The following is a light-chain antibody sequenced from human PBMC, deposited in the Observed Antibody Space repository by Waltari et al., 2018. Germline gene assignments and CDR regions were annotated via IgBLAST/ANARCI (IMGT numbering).Light chain of an antibody. Sequence: QSALTQPASVSGSPGQSITISCTGTSSDVGGYIFASWYQVHPGKVPKLIIYEVTRRPSGVSNRFSGSKAGNTASLTISGLQAEDEADFYCSSYASSGTLVFGSGTKVTVL. CDR2: EVT. CDR1: SSDVGGYIF. CDR3: SSYASSGTLV. J-gene: IGLJ1*01. V-gene: IGLV2-14*01.